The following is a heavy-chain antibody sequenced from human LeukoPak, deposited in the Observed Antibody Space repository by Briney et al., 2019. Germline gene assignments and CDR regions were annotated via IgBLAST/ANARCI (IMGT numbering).Heavy chain of an antibody. J-gene: IGHJ4*02. CDR2: ISAYNGNT. CDR1: GGTFSSYT. V-gene: IGHV1-18*01. D-gene: IGHD1-26*01. CDR3: ALSGRYAPFDY. Sequence: ASVKVSCKASGGTFSSYTISWVRQAPGQGLEWMGWISAYNGNTNYAQKLQGRVTMTTDTSTSTAYMELRSLRSDDTAVYYCALSGRYAPFDYWGQGTLVTVSS.